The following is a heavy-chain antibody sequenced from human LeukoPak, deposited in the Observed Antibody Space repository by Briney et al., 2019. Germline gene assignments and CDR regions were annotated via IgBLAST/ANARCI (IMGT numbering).Heavy chain of an antibody. CDR3: ARDPGAFPYFFDS. J-gene: IGHJ4*02. CDR1: GFTFNNYA. Sequence: GGSLRLSCSASGFTFNNYALTWVRQTPGKGLECVSAISGDGVSPYYADSVSGRFTISRDNSKNTLYLQMNSLRVEDTAVYFCARDPGAFPYFFDSWGQGTLVTVSS. V-gene: IGHV3-23*01. CDR2: ISGDGVSP. D-gene: IGHD4/OR15-4a*01.